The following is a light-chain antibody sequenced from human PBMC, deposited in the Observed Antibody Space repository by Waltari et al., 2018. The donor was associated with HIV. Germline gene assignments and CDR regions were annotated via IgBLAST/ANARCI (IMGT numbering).Light chain of an antibody. J-gene: IGKJ4*01. CDR2: GAS. CDR3: QQYGSSPLT. CDR1: QSISGTY. V-gene: IGKV3-20*01. Sequence: EIVLTQSPGTLSLSPGNIVILSCRASQSISGTYLAWYQQRPGQSPRLLIYGASTRATGIPDRFSGSGSGTDFTLTISRLEPEDSAMYYCQQYGSSPLTFGGGTKVEIK.